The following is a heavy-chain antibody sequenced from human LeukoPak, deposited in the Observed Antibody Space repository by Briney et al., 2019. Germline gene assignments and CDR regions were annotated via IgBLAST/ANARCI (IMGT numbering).Heavy chain of an antibody. J-gene: IGHJ6*02. V-gene: IGHV3-73*01. D-gene: IGHD1-26*01. CDR2: IRDKASNYAT. CDR1: GFTFSDSD. CDR3: TYYRRDPRGFYYGMDV. Sequence: GGSLRLSCAASGFTFSDSDMHWVRQTSGKGLEWVGRIRDKASNYATACAAPVKGRFTISRDDSKNTACLQMNSLKTEDTAIYYCTYYRRDPRGFYYGMDVWGQGTTVTVSS.